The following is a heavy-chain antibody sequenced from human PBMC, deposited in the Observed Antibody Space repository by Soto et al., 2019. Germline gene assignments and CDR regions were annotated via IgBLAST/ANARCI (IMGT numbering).Heavy chain of an antibody. D-gene: IGHD6-13*01. CDR2: MNPNSGNT. Sequence: ASVKVSCKASGYTFTSYDINWVRQATGQGLEWMGWMNPNSGNTGYAQKFQGRVTMTRNTSISTAYMELSSLRSADTAVYYCARGVGSSWNNPYYYCYMDVWGKGTTVTVSS. J-gene: IGHJ6*03. V-gene: IGHV1-8*01. CDR1: GYTFTSYD. CDR3: ARGVGSSWNNPYYYCYMDV.